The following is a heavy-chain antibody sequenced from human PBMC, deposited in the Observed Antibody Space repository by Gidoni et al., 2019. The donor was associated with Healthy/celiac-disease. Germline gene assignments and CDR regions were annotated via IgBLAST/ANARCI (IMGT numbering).Heavy chain of an antibody. J-gene: IGHJ5*02. CDR2: ISAYNGNT. CDR1: GYTFTSYG. D-gene: IGHD3-10*01. CDR3: ARGGTMVRDPKGWFDP. V-gene: IGHV1-18*04. Sequence: KASGYTFTSYGISWVRQAPGQGLEWMGWISAYNGNTNYAQKLQGRVTMTTDTSTSTAYMELRSLRSDDTAVYYCARGGTMVRDPKGWFDPWGQGTLVTVSS.